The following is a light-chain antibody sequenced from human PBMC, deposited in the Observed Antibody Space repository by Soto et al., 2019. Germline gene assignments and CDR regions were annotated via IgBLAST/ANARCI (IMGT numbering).Light chain of an antibody. Sequence: DIQMTQSPSTLSGSVGDRVTITCRASQGISNYLAWFQQKPGKAPQLLIYDASSLDGGVPSRFSGAQSGTEFNLTISSLQSEDFGTYYCQEYKTYSFGGGTKVDIK. CDR3: QEYKTYS. CDR2: DAS. J-gene: IGKJ4*01. CDR1: QGISNY. V-gene: IGKV1-16*01.